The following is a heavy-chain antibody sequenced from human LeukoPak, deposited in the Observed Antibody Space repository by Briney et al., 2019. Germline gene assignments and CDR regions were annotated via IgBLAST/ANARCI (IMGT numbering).Heavy chain of an antibody. CDR1: GFTFDDYA. Sequence: GGSLRLSCAASGFTFDDYAMHWVRQAPGKGLEWVSGISWNSGSIGYADSVKGRFTISRDNAKNSLYLQMNSLRAEDTAVYYCARMSGGYSFDYWGQGTLVTVSS. CDR2: ISWNSGSI. CDR3: ARMSGGYSFDY. D-gene: IGHD1-26*01. V-gene: IGHV3-9*01. J-gene: IGHJ4*02.